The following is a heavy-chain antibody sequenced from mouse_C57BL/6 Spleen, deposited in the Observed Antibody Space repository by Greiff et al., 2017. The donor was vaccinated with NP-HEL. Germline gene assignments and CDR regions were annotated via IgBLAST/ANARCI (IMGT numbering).Heavy chain of an antibody. CDR1: GYTFTSYW. CDR2: IDPSDSYT. V-gene: IGHV1-69*01. J-gene: IGHJ3*01. Sequence: QVQLQQPGAELVMPGASVKLSCKASGYTFTSYWMHWVKQRPGQGLEWIGEIDPSDSYTNYNQKFKGKSTLTVDKSSSTAYMQLSSLTSEDSAVYYCARGTECWFAYWGQVTLVTVSA. CDR3: ARGTECWFAY. D-gene: IGHD3-3*01.